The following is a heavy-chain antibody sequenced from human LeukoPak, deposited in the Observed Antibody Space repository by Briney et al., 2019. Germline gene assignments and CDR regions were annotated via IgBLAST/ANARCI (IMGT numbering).Heavy chain of an antibody. CDR1: GFTVSSNY. Sequence: GGSLRLSCAASGFTVSSNYMTWVRQAPGKGLEWVSVLYSGGDTYYADSVKGRFTISRDNSKNTLYLQLNTLRAEDTAVYYCARDTGGRGRLDGFDIWGQGTMVTVSS. D-gene: IGHD2-8*02. CDR3: ARDTGGRGRLDGFDI. CDR2: LYSGGDT. J-gene: IGHJ3*02. V-gene: IGHV3-53*01.